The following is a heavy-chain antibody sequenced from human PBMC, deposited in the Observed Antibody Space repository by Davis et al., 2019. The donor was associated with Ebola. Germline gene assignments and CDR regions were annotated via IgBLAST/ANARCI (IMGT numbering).Heavy chain of an antibody. Sequence: GESLKISCAASGFTFSTYSMNWVRQAPGKGLEWVSYITSSSNFIYYADSVKGRFSISRDNAKNLLYLQMNSLRDEDTAVYYCARSPSFDYWGQGTLLTVSS. J-gene: IGHJ4*02. CDR3: ARSPSFDY. CDR2: ITSSSNFI. CDR1: GFTFSTYS. V-gene: IGHV3-48*02.